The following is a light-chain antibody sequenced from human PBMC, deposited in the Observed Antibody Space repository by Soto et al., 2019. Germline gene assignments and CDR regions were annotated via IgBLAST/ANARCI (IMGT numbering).Light chain of an antibody. Sequence: EIVMTQSPATLSVSPGERATLACRAIQSISSELAWYQQKPGQPPRLLIYSPSTRATGVPARFTGSGSGSEFTLTISGLQSEDFAVYYCQQGHNWPLTFGQGTRLEI. CDR1: QSISSE. V-gene: IGKV3-15*01. CDR3: QQGHNWPLT. CDR2: SPS. J-gene: IGKJ2*01.